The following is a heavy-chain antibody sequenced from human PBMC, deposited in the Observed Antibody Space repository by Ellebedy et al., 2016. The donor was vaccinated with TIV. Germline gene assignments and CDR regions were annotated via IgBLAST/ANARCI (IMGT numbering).Heavy chain of an antibody. CDR1: GYTFTSYG. Sequence: AASVKVSCKASGYTFTSYGISWVRQAPGQGLEWMGLISDYNGNTNYAQKFQGRASMTTDASTNTVHLEPMSLNFDDTAVYYCGRELGMGRGAMDVWGQGTTVTVSS. D-gene: IGHD7-27*01. V-gene: IGHV1-18*04. CDR2: ISDYNGNT. CDR3: GRELGMGRGAMDV. J-gene: IGHJ6*02.